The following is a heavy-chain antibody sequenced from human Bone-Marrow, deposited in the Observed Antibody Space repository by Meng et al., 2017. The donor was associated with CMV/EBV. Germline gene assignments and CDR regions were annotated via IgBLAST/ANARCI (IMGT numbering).Heavy chain of an antibody. CDR2: ISGSGGST. D-gene: IGHD6-6*01. J-gene: IGHJ3*02. Sequence: ETLSLTCTVSGGSISSSSYYWGWIRQPPGKGLEWVSAISGSGGSTYYADSVKGRFTISRDNSKNTLYLQMNSLRAEDTAVYYCAKGVEYSSSSGAFDIWGQGTMVTVSS. V-gene: IGHV3-23*01. CDR1: GGSISSSSYY. CDR3: AKGVEYSSSSGAFDI.